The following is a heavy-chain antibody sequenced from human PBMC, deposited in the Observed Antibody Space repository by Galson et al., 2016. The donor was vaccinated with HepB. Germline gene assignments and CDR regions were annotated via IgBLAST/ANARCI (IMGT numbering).Heavy chain of an antibody. CDR1: GFSFSNSW. J-gene: IGHJ4*02. V-gene: IGHV3-7*01. D-gene: IGHD1-26*01. CDR3: ADMGATDDY. Sequence: SLRLSCAASGFSFSNSWMSWVRQTPGKGLEWVANINQDGREMSYGDSVKGRFTISIDNAKKSLYLQMNSLRVEDTAVYYCADMGATDDYWGQGTLVTVSS. CDR2: INQDGREM.